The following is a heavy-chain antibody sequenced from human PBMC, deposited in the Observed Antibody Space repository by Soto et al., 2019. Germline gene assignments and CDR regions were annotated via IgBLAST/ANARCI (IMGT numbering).Heavy chain of an antibody. CDR1: GYTLTAYY. V-gene: IGHV1-46*01. CDR2: MNPGDGST. D-gene: IGHD3-10*02. Sequence: QVQLVQSGAEVKKPGASVKVSCKASGYTLTAYYIHWVRQAPGQGREWMGIMNPGDGSTRYAQMLQGRVTMIRDTSTSTVYMELNSLRSEDTAVYYCARSYVQSRPIDYWGQGTLVTVSS. CDR3: ARSYVQSRPIDY. J-gene: IGHJ4*02.